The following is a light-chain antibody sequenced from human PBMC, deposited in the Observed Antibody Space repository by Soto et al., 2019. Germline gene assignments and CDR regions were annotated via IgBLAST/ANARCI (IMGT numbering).Light chain of an antibody. Sequence: DIQMTQSPSTLSGSVGDRVTITCRASQTISSWLAWYQQKPGKAPKLLIYKASTLKSGVPSRFSGSGSGTEFTLTISSRQPDDFATYYCQHYNRYSEAFGQGTKVQL. J-gene: IGKJ1*01. CDR1: QTISSW. CDR3: QHYNRYSEA. CDR2: KAS. V-gene: IGKV1-5*03.